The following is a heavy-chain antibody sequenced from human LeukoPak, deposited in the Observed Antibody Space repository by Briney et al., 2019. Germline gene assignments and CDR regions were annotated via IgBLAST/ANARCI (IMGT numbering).Heavy chain of an antibody. Sequence: EASVKVSCKASGYTFPGYFVHWVRQAPGQGLQWMGWINPNTGGTNYAQKFQGRVTMTRDTSISTAYMELSRLRSDDTAVYYCASGDYGDPPLNYWGQGTLVTVSS. D-gene: IGHD4/OR15-4a*01. CDR2: INPNTGGT. V-gene: IGHV1-2*02. CDR1: GYTFPGYF. J-gene: IGHJ4*02. CDR3: ASGDYGDPPLNY.